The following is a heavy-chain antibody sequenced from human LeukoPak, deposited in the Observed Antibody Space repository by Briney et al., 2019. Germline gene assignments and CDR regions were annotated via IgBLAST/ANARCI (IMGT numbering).Heavy chain of an antibody. CDR2: IYYSGST. V-gene: IGHV4-59*08. Sequence: SETLSLTCTVSGGSISSYYWSWIRQPPGKPLEWIGYIYYSGSTNYNPSLKSRLTISVDTSKDQFSLKLSSVTAADTAVYYCAKTVAGYWYFDLWGRGTLVTVSS. CDR3: AKTVAGYWYFDL. D-gene: IGHD6-19*01. CDR1: GGSISSYY. J-gene: IGHJ2*01.